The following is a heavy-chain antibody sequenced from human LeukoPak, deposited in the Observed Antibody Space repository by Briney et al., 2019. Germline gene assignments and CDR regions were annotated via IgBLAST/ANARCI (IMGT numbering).Heavy chain of an antibody. Sequence: PSETLSLTCAVYGGSFSGYYWSWIRQPPGKGLEWIGEINHNGSTNYNPSLKGRVTISVDTSKNQFSLKLSSVTAADTAVYYCARVYSTTPGYYYYGMDVWGQGTTVTVSS. CDR3: ARVYSTTPGYYYYGMDV. CDR2: INHNGST. V-gene: IGHV4-34*01. D-gene: IGHD6-13*01. J-gene: IGHJ6*02. CDR1: GGSFSGYY.